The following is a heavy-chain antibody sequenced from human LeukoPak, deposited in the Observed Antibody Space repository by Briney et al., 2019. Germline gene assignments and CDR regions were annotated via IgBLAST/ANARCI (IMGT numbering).Heavy chain of an antibody. Sequence: PGGSLRLSCAASGFTFSSHWMHWDRQAPGEGLVWVSRINIDGSSTNYADSVKGRFTIARDNAKNTLYLQMHSLRAEDTAVYYCARGQRRLGTTDNGHFDYWGQGTLVTVSS. CDR3: ARGQRRLGTTDNGHFDY. V-gene: IGHV3-74*01. CDR1: GFTFSSHW. D-gene: IGHD1-7*01. J-gene: IGHJ4*02. CDR2: INIDGSST.